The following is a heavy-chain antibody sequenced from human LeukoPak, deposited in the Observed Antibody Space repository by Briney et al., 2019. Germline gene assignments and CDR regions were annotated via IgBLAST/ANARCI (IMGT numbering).Heavy chain of an antibody. V-gene: IGHV4-39*07. CDR1: GGSISSSSYY. J-gene: IGHJ5*02. Sequence: SETLSLTCTVSGGSISSSSYYWGWIRQPPGKGLEWIGSIYYSGSTYHNPSLKSRVTISVDTSKNQFSLKLSSVTAADTAVYYCARLSSSWYGRVGWFDPWGQGTLVTVSS. D-gene: IGHD6-13*01. CDR3: ARLSSSWYGRVGWFDP. CDR2: IYYSGST.